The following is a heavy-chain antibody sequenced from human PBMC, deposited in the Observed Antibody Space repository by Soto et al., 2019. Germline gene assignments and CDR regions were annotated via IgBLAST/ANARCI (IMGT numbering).Heavy chain of an antibody. Sequence: EVQLVESGGGLVQPGGSLRLSCAASGFTFTNFWMSWVRQAPGKGLEWVANIKQDGSEKYYVDSVKGRFTISRDNAKNSLYLQMNSLRVEDTAVYFCARDAARYYCMDVWGQGTTVTVSS. CDR3: ARDAARYYCMDV. J-gene: IGHJ6*02. CDR2: IKQDGSEK. D-gene: IGHD2-15*01. CDR1: GFTFTNFW. V-gene: IGHV3-7*01.